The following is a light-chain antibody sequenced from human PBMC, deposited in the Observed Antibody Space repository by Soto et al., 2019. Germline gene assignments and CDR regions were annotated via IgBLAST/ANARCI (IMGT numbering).Light chain of an antibody. Sequence: QSVLTQPASVSGSPGQSITISCSGTRSDIGSYNYVAWHQQFPGKTPEILIYGVSNRPSGVSSRFSGSKSGNTASLTISGLQAEDEADYYCISYTGSSTSYVFGSGTKVTVL. J-gene: IGLJ1*01. CDR2: GVS. V-gene: IGLV2-14*01. CDR1: RSDIGSYNY. CDR3: ISYTGSSTSYV.